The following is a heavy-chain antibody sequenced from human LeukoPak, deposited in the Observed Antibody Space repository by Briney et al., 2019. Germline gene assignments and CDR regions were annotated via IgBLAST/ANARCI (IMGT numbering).Heavy chain of an antibody. V-gene: IGHV3-53*01. J-gene: IGHJ4*02. Sequence: AGGSLRLSCAASGFTVSSNYMSWVRQAPGKGLEWVSVIYCGGSTYYAESVKGRFTISRDNSKNTLYLQMNSLRAEDTAVYYCARARNYDYVWGSYPPAGYYFDYWGQGTLVTVSS. CDR1: GFTVSSNY. CDR3: ARARNYDYVWGSYPPAGYYFDY. D-gene: IGHD3-16*01. CDR2: IYCGGST.